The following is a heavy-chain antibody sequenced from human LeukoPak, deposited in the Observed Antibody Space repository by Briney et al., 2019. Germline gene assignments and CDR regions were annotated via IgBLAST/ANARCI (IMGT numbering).Heavy chain of an antibody. Sequence: GASVKVSCKASGHTFTSYDINWVRQATGQGLEWMGWMNPSSGDSGLALKFQGRLTMTRNPSINTASMELRSLRSEDTAIYYCARGFDLSIPHRGLDVWGNGTTVIVSS. CDR3: ARGFDLSIPHRGLDV. D-gene: IGHD2-21*01. J-gene: IGHJ6*04. CDR1: GHTFTSYD. CDR2: MNPSSGDS. V-gene: IGHV1-8*01.